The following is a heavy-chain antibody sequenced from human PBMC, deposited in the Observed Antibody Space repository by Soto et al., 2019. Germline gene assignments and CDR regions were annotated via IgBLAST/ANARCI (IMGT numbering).Heavy chain of an antibody. D-gene: IGHD2-2*01. CDR3: ARVLCSSTSCIDAFDT. V-gene: IGHV4-59*01. CDR2: IYYSGST. J-gene: IGHJ3*02. CDR1: GGSISSYY. Sequence: SETLSLTCTVSGGSISSYYWSWIRQPPGKGLEWIGYIYYSGSTNYNPSLKSRVTISVDTSKNQFSLKLSSATAADTAVYCCARVLCSSTSCIDAFDTWGQGTMVTVS.